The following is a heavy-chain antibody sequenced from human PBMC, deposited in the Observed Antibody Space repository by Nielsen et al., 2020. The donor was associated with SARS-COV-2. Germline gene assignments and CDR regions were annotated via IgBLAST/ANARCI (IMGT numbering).Heavy chain of an antibody. Sequence: GESLKISCAASGFIFSNYRMHWVRQAPGKGLVWVSHINPDDSKTTYADSVKGRFTISRDNAKNTLYLQMNSLRAEDTAVYYCARGDFDPDYWGQGTLVTVSS. CDR1: GFIFSNYR. D-gene: IGHD3-9*01. V-gene: IGHV3-74*03. CDR2: INPDDSKT. J-gene: IGHJ4*02. CDR3: ARGDFDPDY.